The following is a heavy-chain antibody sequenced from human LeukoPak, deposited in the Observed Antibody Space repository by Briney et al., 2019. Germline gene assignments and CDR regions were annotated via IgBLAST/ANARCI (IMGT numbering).Heavy chain of an antibody. CDR3: ARGRRGTIFGVVTSNGYLYYYYYMDV. CDR1: GGSISSYY. CDR2: IYYSGST. D-gene: IGHD3-3*01. J-gene: IGHJ6*03. Sequence: SETLSLTCTVSGGSISSYYWSWIRQPPGKGLEWIGYIYYSGSTNYNPSLKSRVTISVDTSKNQFSLKLSSVTAADTAVYYCARGRRGTIFGVVTSNGYLYYYYYMDVWGKGTTVTVSS. V-gene: IGHV4-59*01.